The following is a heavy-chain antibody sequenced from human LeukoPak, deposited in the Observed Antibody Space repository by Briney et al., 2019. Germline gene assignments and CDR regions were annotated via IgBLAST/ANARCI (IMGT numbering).Heavy chain of an antibody. CDR2: IYHSGST. Sequence: SETLSLTCAVSGYSISSDNYWVWIRQPPGQGLEWTGGIYHSGSTYYNPSLKSRVTMSVDTSKNQFSLKLSSVTAADTAVYYCARAPRDSSSSNYMRRFDYWGQGTLITVSS. J-gene: IGHJ4*02. CDR1: GYSISSDNY. CDR3: ARAPRDSSSSNYMRRFDY. D-gene: IGHD3-22*01. V-gene: IGHV4-38-2*01.